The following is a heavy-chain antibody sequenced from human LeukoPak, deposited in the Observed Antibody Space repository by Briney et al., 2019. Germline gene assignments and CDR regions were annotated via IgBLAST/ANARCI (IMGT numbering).Heavy chain of an antibody. V-gene: IGHV3-9*03. CDR3: AKGVGTSYHYHMDV. Sequence: PGRSLRLSCAASGFTFDEYAMHWVRQPPGKGLEWVSGISWNSYDIGYADSVKGRFTISRDNAKNSLYLQMNSLRAEDMALYYCAKGVGTSYHYHMDVWGKGTTVTVSS. D-gene: IGHD1-26*01. CDR2: ISWNSYDI. J-gene: IGHJ6*03. CDR1: GFTFDEYA.